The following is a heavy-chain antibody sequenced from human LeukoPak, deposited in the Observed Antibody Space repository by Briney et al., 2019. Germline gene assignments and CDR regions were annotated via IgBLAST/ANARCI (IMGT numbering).Heavy chain of an antibody. D-gene: IGHD6-13*01. J-gene: IGHJ6*03. V-gene: IGHV3-48*01. CDR1: GFTFSSYS. Sequence: GGSLRLSCAASGFTFSSYSMNWVRQAPGKGLEWVSYISSSSSTIYYADSVKGRFTISRDNAKNSLYLQMNSLRAEDTAVYYCARDTGSSWYFDYCYYMDVWGKGTTVTVSS. CDR3: ARDTGSSWYFDYCYYMDV. CDR2: ISSSSSTI.